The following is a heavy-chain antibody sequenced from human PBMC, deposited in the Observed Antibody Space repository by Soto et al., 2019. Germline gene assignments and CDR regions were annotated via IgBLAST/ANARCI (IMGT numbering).Heavy chain of an antibody. D-gene: IGHD3-3*02. CDR2: INPNSGGT. V-gene: IGHV1-2*04. Sequence: ASVKVSCKASGYTFTGYYMHWVRQAPGQGLEWMGWINPNSGGTNYAQKFQGWVTMTRDTSISTAYMELSRLRSDDTAVYYCARAQLRTISRGPFDYWGQGTLVTVSS. J-gene: IGHJ4*02. CDR3: ARAQLRTISRGPFDY. CDR1: GYTFTGYY.